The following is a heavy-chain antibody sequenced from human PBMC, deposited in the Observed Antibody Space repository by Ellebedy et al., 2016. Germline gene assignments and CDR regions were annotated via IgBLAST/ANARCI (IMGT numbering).Heavy chain of an antibody. J-gene: IGHJ4*02. V-gene: IGHV4-39*01. CDR2: IYYSGST. D-gene: IGHD1-20*01. CDR3: ARGVNNWNPTDYFDY. Sequence: SETLSLTCTVSGGSISSSSYYWGWIRQPPGKGLEWIGSIYYSGSTYYNPSLKSRVTISVDTSKNQFSLKLSSVTAADTAVYYCARGVNNWNPTDYFDYWGQGTLVTVSS. CDR1: GGSISSSSYY.